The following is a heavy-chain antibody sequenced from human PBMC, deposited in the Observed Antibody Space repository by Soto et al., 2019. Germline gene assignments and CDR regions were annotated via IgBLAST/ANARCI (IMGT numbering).Heavy chain of an antibody. CDR1: RYIFTAYF. J-gene: IGHJ5*02. Sequence: QVQLVQSGAEVKKPGASVKVSCKAPRYIFTAYFMHWVRQAPGQGLEWMGWINPNNGATHYGLSFQGRVTMTKDTSISTAHMELSSLRSDDTAVYCCASPDPGARFDPWGQGTLVIVSS. CDR3: ASPDPGARFDP. V-gene: IGHV1-2*02. CDR2: INPNNGAT.